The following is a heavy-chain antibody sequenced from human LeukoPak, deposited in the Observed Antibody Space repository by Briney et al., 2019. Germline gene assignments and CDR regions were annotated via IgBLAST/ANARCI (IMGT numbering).Heavy chain of an antibody. CDR1: GFTFSSYA. V-gene: IGHV3-23*01. D-gene: IGHD2-2*02. CDR3: AKRRVPAAIRGYYFDY. Sequence: GGSLRLSCAASGFTFSSYAMSWVRQAPGKGLEWVSAISGSGGSTYYADSVKGRFTISRDNSKNTLYLQMNSLRAEDTAVYYCAKRRVPAAIRGYYFDYWGQGTLVTVSS. J-gene: IGHJ4*02. CDR2: ISGSGGST.